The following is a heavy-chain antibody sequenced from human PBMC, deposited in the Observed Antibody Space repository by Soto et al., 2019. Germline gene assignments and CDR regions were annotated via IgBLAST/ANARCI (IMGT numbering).Heavy chain of an antibody. CDR3: AHSASVPCCYYFDY. CDR1: GFSLSTTGVG. J-gene: IGHJ4*02. Sequence: QITLKESGPTLVKPTQTLTLTCSFSGFSLSTTGVGVGWIRQPPGKAPEWLALIYWNDDRRYNPSLKSRLTITTDTSKNQVVLTMTNMDPVDTATYYCAHSASVPCCYYFDYWGQGTLVTVSS. V-gene: IGHV2-5*01. CDR2: IYWNDDR. D-gene: IGHD1-26*01.